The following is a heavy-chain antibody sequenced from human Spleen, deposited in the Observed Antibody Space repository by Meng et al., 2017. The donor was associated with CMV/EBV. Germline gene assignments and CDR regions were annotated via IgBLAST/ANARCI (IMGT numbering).Heavy chain of an antibody. CDR3: AKALTPEDDYYYYYGMDV. Sequence: GGSLRLSCAASGFTFSSYEMNWVRQAPGKGLEWVSYISSSSRTIYYADSVKGRFTISRDNAKNSLYLQMNSLRAEDTALYYCAKALTPEDDYYYYYGMDVWGQGTTVTVSS. D-gene: IGHD4-23*01. CDR2: ISSSSRTI. CDR1: GFTFSSYE. J-gene: IGHJ6*02. V-gene: IGHV3-48*03.